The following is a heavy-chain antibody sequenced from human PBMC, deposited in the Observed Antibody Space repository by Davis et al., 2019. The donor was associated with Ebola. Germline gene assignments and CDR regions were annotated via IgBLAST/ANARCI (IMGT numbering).Heavy chain of an antibody. CDR1: GGSIRSSSHY. CDR3: ARDYVY. D-gene: IGHD3-16*01. CDR2: IYHSGST. J-gene: IGHJ4*02. Sequence: SETLSLTCTVSGGSIRSSSHYWGWIRQPPGKGLEWIGSIYHSGSTNYSPSLKRRVTISADTSNNQFSLRLSSVTAADTAVYYCARDYVYWGQGTLVTVSS. V-gene: IGHV4-39*07.